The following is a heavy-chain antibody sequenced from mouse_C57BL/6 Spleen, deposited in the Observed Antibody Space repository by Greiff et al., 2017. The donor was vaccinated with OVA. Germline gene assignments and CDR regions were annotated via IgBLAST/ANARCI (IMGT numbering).Heavy chain of an antibody. V-gene: IGHV1-50*01. CDR2: IDPSDSYT. J-gene: IGHJ2*01. CDR3: ARRYYGNYVGYFDY. Sequence: QVQLQQPGAELVKPGASVKLSCKASGYTFTSYWMQWVKQRPGPGLEWIGEIDPSDSYTNYNQKFKGKATLTVDTSSSTAYMQLSSLTSEDSAVYYCARRYYGNYVGYFDYWGQGTTLTVSS. D-gene: IGHD2-1*01. CDR1: GYTFTSYW.